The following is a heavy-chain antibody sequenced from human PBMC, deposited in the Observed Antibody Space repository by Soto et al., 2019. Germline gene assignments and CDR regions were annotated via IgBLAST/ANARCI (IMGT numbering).Heavy chain of an antibody. CDR2: VYSSGST. CDR1: NGSISGYY. J-gene: IGHJ5*02. V-gene: IGHV4-4*07. D-gene: IGHD4-17*01. CDR3: ARDCPTVTRLSSWFDP. Sequence: QLQESGPGLVEPSETLSLTCTVSNGSISGYYWSWIRQPAGKGLEWIGRVYSSGSTYYNPSLKSLVTMSVDTSNIHFSLSPTSVNAADTAIYVCARDCPTVTRLSSWFDPWFPVTLVTV.